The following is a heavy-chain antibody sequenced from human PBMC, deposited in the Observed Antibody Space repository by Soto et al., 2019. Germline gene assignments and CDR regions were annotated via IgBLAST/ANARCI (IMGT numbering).Heavy chain of an antibody. J-gene: IGHJ4*02. CDR1: GYTFTSYY. D-gene: IGHD5-12*01. CDR2: INPSGAST. Sequence: VKVSCKASGYTFTSYYIHWVRQAPGQGLEWVGLINPSGASTTYAQKFQGRVTMTRDTSTSTVYMELNSLRSEDTAVYFCARDAQIGHGYSAYHTYWGQGTLVTVSS. V-gene: IGHV1-46*01. CDR3: ARDAQIGHGYSAYHTY.